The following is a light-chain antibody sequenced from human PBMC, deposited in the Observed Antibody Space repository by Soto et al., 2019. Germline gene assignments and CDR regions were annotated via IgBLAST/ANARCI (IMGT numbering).Light chain of an antibody. Sequence: EIMLTQSPATLSLSPGETATLSSRASQSVISSVACYQQIPGQTPRLLIYGVSTRATGIPVRFSGSASGTEFTLTISSLQSEDFAVYYCQQYNNWPPITFGQGTRLEIK. CDR1: QSVISS. J-gene: IGKJ5*01. CDR2: GVS. CDR3: QQYNNWPPIT. V-gene: IGKV3-15*01.